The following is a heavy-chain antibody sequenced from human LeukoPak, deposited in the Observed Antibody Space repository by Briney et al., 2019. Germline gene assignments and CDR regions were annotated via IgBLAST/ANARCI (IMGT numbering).Heavy chain of an antibody. J-gene: IGHJ5*02. CDR3: ARQMGGTTSVNWFDP. Sequence: GESLKISCKGSGDTFNNDWIAWVRQMPGKGLEWMGSVYPYASKTKYNPSFQGQVTISPDKSTTTAYLQWSSLRASDTAIYYCARQMGGTTSVNWFDPWGQGTLVTVSS. D-gene: IGHD1-1*01. CDR1: GDTFNNDW. CDR2: VYPYASKT. V-gene: IGHV5-51*01.